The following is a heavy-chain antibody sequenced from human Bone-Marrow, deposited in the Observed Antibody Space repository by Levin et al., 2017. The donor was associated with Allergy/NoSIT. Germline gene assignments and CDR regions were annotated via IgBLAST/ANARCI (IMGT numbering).Heavy chain of an antibody. J-gene: IGHJ5*02. D-gene: IGHD3-10*01. V-gene: IGHV3-30*14. CDR2: ISDNGTTK. CDR3: ARDGSGSYYWAPTGVWFDP. Sequence: GGSLRLSCAASGFTFSFYATHWVRQAPGRGLEWVAVISDNGTTKNYADSVKGRFTISRDNSKNILYLQMNSLRAEDTAVYYCARDGSGSYYWAPTGVWFDPWGQGTLVTVSS. CDR1: GFTFSFYA.